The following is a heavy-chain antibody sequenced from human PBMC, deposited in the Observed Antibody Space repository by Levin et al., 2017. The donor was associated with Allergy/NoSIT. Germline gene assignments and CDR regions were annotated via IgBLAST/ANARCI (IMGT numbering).Heavy chain of an antibody. J-gene: IGHJ5*02. CDR2: ISGSGGST. D-gene: IGHD3-3*01. CDR1: GFTFSSYA. V-gene: IGHV3-23*01. CDR3: AKDQLITIPGNWFDP. Sequence: ETLSLTCAASGFTFSSYAMSWVRQAPGKGLEWVSAISGSGGSTYYADSVKGRFTISRDNSKNTLYLQMNSLRAEDTAVYYCAKDQLITIPGNWFDPWGQGTLVTVSS.